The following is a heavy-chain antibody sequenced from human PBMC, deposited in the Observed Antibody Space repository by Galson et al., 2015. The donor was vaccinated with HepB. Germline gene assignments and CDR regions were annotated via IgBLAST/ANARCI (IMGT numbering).Heavy chain of an antibody. V-gene: IGHV3-11*06. CDR3: ARIPTDCGGDCPLDC. Sequence: SLRLSCAASGFTFSDYYMSWIRQAPGKGLEWVSYISTTSYTKYADSVKGRFTISRDNAKKSLYLQMNSLRAEDTAVYYCARIPTDCGGDCPLDCWGQGILVTVSS. CDR2: ISTTSYT. D-gene: IGHD2-21*02. CDR1: GFTFSDYY. J-gene: IGHJ4*02.